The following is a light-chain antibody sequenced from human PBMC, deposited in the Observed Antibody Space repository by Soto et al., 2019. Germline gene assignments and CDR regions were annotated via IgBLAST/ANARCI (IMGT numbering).Light chain of an antibody. V-gene: IGLV4-60*02. CDR3: ETCASNPHTV. CDR2: LEGSGSY. Sequence: QLVLTQSSSASASLGSSVKLTCTLSSGHSSYIIAWHQQQPGKAPRYLMKLEGSGSYNKGSGVPDRFSGSSSGADRYLTISNLQFEDEADYYCETCASNPHTVFGGGTKVTVL. CDR1: SGHSSYI. J-gene: IGLJ3*02.